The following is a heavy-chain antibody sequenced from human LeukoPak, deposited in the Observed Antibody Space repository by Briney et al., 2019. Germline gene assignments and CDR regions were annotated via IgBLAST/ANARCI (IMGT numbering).Heavy chain of an antibody. Sequence: SETLSLTCTVSGGSISSYYWSWIRQPPGKGLEWIGYIYYSGSTNYNPSLKSRVTISVDTSKNQFSLKLSSVTAADTAVYYCARDNGNNGSSMDVWGQGTTVPVSS. CDR3: ARDNGNNGSSMDV. V-gene: IGHV4-59*01. D-gene: IGHD1/OR15-1a*01. J-gene: IGHJ6*02. CDR2: IYYSGST. CDR1: GGSISSYY.